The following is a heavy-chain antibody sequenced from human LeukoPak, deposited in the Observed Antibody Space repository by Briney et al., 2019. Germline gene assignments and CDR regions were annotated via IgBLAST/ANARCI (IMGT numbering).Heavy chain of an antibody. CDR3: ATTGTNSYYSYMDV. D-gene: IGHD1-7*01. CDR2: MNPNSGNT. V-gene: IGHV1-8*01. J-gene: IGHJ6*03. CDR1: GYTFTSYD. Sequence: ASVKVSCKASGYTFTSYDIIWVRQATGQGLEWMGWMNPNSGNTGYAQKFQGRVTMTRNTSISTAYMELSSLRSEDTAVYYCATTGTNSYYSYMDVWGKGTTVTVSS.